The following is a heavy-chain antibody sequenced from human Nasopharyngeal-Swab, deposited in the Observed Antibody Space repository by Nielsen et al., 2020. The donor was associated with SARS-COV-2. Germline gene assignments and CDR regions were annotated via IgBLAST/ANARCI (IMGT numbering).Heavy chain of an antibody. Sequence: SETPSLTCTVSGGSISSGSYYWSWIRQPAGKGLEWIGRIYTSGSTNYNPSLKSRVTISVDTSKNQFSLKLSSVTAADTAVYYCARGRMWHWYFDLWGRGTLVTVSS. D-gene: IGHD2-21*01. CDR3: ARGRMWHWYFDL. J-gene: IGHJ2*01. CDR1: GGSISSGSYY. CDR2: IYTSGST. V-gene: IGHV4-61*02.